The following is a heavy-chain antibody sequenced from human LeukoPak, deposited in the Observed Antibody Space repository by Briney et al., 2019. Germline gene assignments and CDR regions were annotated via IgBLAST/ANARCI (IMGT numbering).Heavy chain of an antibody. CDR2: ISYDGSNK. Sequence: GGSLRLSCAASGFTFSSYAMHWVRQAPGKGLEWVAVISYDGSNKYYADSVKGRFTISRDNSKNTLYLQMNSLRAEDTAVYYCARDQYYYYASSGYYPSFDYWGQGTLVTVSS. CDR1: GFTFSSYA. D-gene: IGHD3-22*01. CDR3: ARDQYYYYASSGYYPSFDY. V-gene: IGHV3-30*04. J-gene: IGHJ4*02.